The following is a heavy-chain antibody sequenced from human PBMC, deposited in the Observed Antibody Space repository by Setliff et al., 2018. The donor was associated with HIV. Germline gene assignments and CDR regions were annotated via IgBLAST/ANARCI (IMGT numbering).Heavy chain of an antibody. J-gene: IGHJ4*02. D-gene: IGHD3-10*01. CDR1: GYTFTGYG. CDR3: ARDSESLLLWFGESDDY. Sequence: ASVKVSCKASGYTFTGYGISWVRQAPGQGLEWMGWISAYNGNTNYAQKLQGRVTMTTDTSTSTAYMELRSLRSDDTAVYYCARDSESLLLWFGESDDYWGQGTLVTVSS. CDR2: ISAYNGNT. V-gene: IGHV1-18*01.